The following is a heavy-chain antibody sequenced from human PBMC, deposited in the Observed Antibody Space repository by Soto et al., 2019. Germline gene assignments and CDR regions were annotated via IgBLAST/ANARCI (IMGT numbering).Heavy chain of an antibody. D-gene: IGHD6-13*01. CDR3: AKGIGGLLNYFDY. Sequence: GGSLRLSCAASGFAFSSYAMSWVRQAPGKGLEWVSAISGSGGSTYYAHSVKGRFTISRDNSKNTLYLQMNSLRAENTAVYYCAKGIGGLLNYFDYWGQGTLVTVSS. CDR2: ISGSGGST. CDR1: GFAFSSYA. V-gene: IGHV3-23*01. J-gene: IGHJ4*02.